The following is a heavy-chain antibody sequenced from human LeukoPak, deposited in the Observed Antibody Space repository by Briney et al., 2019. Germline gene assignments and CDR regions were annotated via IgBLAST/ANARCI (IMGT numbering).Heavy chain of an antibody. V-gene: IGHV3-30*04. J-gene: IGHJ3*02. CDR3: AREYGDYLGAFDI. D-gene: IGHD4-17*01. Sequence: PGRPLRLSCAASGFTFSSYAMHWVRQAPGKGLEWVAVISYDGSNKYYADSVKGRFTISRDNSKNTLYLQMNSLRAEDTAVYYCAREYGDYLGAFDIWGQGTMVTVSS. CDR1: GFTFSSYA. CDR2: ISYDGSNK.